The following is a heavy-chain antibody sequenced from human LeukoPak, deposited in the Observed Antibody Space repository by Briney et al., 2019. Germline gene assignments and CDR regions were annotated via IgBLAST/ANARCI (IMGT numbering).Heavy chain of an antibody. Sequence: GGSLRLSCAASGFIFSSNEMNWVRQAPGKGLEWVSYISISGSTTYHADSVKGRFTISRDNAKNSLYLQMNSLRAEDTAVYYCARGYCSGGSCYTHWGQGTLVTVSS. CDR3: ARGYCSGGSCYTH. J-gene: IGHJ4*02. V-gene: IGHV3-48*03. CDR2: ISISGSTT. CDR1: GFIFSSNE. D-gene: IGHD2-15*01.